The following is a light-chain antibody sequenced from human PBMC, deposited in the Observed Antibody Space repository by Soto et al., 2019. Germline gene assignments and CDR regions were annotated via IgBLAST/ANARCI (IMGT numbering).Light chain of an antibody. CDR1: QSIRSY. Sequence: DIQMTQSPSSLSASVGDRVTITCRASQSIRSYLNWYQQKPGKAPKLLIYAASSLQSGVPSRFSGSGSGTDFTLTISSLQPEDFATYYCQQSYSTPHTVGQGTKVDSK. CDR3: QQSYSTPHT. V-gene: IGKV1-39*01. J-gene: IGKJ2*01. CDR2: AAS.